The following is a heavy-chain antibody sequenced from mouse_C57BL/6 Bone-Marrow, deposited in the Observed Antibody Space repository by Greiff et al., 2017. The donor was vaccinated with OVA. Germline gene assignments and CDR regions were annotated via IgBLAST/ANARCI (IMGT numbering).Heavy chain of an antibody. Sequence: VQLQQSGAELVKPGASVKLSCTASGFNIKDYYMHWVKQRTEQGLEWIGRIDPADGVTKYAPKFQGKATITADTSSNTAYLQLSSLTSEDAAVYYCARRWEGYFDGWGTGTTVTGSS. J-gene: IGHJ1*03. CDR2: IDPADGVT. D-gene: IGHD1-1*02. CDR3: ARRWEGYFDG. V-gene: IGHV14-2*01. CDR1: GFNIKDYY.